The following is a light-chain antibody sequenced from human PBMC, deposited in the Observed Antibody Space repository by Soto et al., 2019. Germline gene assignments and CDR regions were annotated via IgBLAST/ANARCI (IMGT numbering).Light chain of an antibody. CDR3: SSYRTSNTRQIV. V-gene: IGLV2-14*03. CDR1: SSDVGSYNY. Sequence: QCVLTQPSSVSGSPGRSITISCTGTSSDVGSYNYVSWYQHHPGKAPKLMIYDVSNRPSGVSNRFSGSKSGNTASLSISGLQPEDEADYYCSSYRTSNTRQIVCGTGTKVTVL. CDR2: DVS. J-gene: IGLJ1*01.